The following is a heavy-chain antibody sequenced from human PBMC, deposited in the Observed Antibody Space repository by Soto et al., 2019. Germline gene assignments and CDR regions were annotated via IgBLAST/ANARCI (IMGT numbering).Heavy chain of an antibody. D-gene: IGHD5-18*01. J-gene: IGHJ4*02. CDR1: GYTFTSYG. Sequence: ASVKVSCKASGYTFTSYGISWVRQAPGQGLEWMGWISAYNGNTNYAQKLQGRVTMTTDTSTSTAYMELRSLRSDDTAVYYCARVPCGYSYGYPDYWGQGTLVTVSS. CDR2: ISAYNGNT. V-gene: IGHV1-18*01. CDR3: ARVPCGYSYGYPDY.